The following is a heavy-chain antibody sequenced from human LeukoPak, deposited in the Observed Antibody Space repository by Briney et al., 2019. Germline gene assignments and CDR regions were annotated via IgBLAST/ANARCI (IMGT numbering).Heavy chain of an antibody. J-gene: IGHJ4*02. CDR3: AKRLPAASFDY. D-gene: IGHD2-2*01. V-gene: IGHV3-23*01. CDR1: GFTFSSYA. CDR2: ISGSGGST. Sequence: GGSLRLSCAASGFTFSSYAVSWVRQTPGKGLEWVSAISGSGGSTYYADSVKGRFTISRDNSKNTLYLQMDSLRAEDTAVYYCAKRLPAASFDYWGQGTLVTVSS.